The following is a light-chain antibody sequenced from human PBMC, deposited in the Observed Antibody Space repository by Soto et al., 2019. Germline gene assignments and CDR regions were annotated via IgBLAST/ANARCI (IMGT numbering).Light chain of an antibody. CDR1: SSDVGRYNH. CDR3: NSHTSGDFRV. J-gene: IGLJ1*01. V-gene: IGLV2-14*01. Sequence: QSALTQPASVSGSPGQSITISCTGTSSDVGRYNHVSWYQHHPGKAPKLLISEVSKRPSGVSNRFSGSKSDYTASLTISGRKAEDEADYYCNSHTSGDFRVYGTGTKLTVL. CDR2: EVS.